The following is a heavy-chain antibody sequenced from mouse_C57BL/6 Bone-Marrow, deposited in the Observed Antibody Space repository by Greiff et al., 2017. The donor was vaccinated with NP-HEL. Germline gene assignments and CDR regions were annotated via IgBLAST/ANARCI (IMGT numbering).Heavy chain of an antibody. V-gene: IGHV5-16*01. Sequence: EVHLVESEGGLVQPGSSMKLSCTASGFTFSDYYMAWVRQVPEKGLEWVANINYDGSSTYYLDSLKSRFIISRDNAKNILYLQMSSLKSEDTATYYCARDRGTGSYYFDYWGQGTTLTVSS. CDR1: GFTFSDYY. CDR2: INYDGSST. D-gene: IGHD4-1*01. CDR3: ARDRGTGSYYFDY. J-gene: IGHJ2*01.